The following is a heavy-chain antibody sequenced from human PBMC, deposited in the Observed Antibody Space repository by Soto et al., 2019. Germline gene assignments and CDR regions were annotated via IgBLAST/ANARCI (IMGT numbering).Heavy chain of an antibody. Sequence: QVQLVESGGGVVQPGRSLRLSCAASGFTFSSYAMHWVRQAPGKGLEWVAVIWYDGSNKYYADSVKGRFTISRDNSKNALYLQMNSLRAEDTAVYYCARGDCSSTSCYGDYYYYGMDVWGQGTTVTVSS. D-gene: IGHD2-2*01. CDR2: IWYDGSNK. CDR3: ARGDCSSTSCYGDYYYYGMDV. CDR1: GFTFSSYA. J-gene: IGHJ6*02. V-gene: IGHV3-33*08.